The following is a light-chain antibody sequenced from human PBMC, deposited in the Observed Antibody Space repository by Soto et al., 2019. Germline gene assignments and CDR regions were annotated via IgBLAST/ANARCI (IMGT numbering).Light chain of an antibody. CDR1: SSVVGGYNY. J-gene: IGLJ2*01. CDR3: SSYTSSSPVV. Sequence: SALTQPASVSGSPGQSITISCTGTSSVVGGYNYVSWYQQHPGKAPKLMIYDVSNRPSGVSNRFSGSKSGNTASLTISGLQAEDEADYYCSSYTSSSPVVFGGGTKLTVL. CDR2: DVS. V-gene: IGLV2-14*01.